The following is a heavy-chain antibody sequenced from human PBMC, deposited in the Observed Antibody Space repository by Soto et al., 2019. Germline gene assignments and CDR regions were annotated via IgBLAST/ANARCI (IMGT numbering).Heavy chain of an antibody. D-gene: IGHD6-19*01. V-gene: IGHV3-30*18. Sequence: GGSLRLSCAASGFTFSSYGMHWVRQAPGKGLEWVAVISYDGSNKYYADSVKGRFTISRDNSKNTLYLQMNSLRAEDTAVYYCAKDHGWVNYFDYWGQGTLVTVSS. J-gene: IGHJ4*02. CDR2: ISYDGSNK. CDR1: GFTFSSYG. CDR3: AKDHGWVNYFDY.